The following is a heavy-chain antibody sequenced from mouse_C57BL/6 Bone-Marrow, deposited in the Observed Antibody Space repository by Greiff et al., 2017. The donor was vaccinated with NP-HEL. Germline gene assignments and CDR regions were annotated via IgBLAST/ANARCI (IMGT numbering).Heavy chain of an antibody. Sequence: EVQRVESGGDLVKPGGSLKLSCAASGFTFSSYGMSWVRQTPDKRLEWVATISSGGSYTYYPDSVKGRFTISRDNAKNTLYLQMSRLKSEETAMYYCGQLRLHWYFDVGGTGTTVTVSS. CDR3: GQLRLHWYFDV. J-gene: IGHJ1*03. V-gene: IGHV5-6*01. CDR1: GFTFSSYG. D-gene: IGHD3-2*02. CDR2: ISSGGSYT.